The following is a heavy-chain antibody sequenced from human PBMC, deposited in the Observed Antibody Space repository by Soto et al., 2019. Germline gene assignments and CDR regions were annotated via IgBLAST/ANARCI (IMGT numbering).Heavy chain of an antibody. D-gene: IGHD3-22*01. CDR3: ARTNYYGSSGLYYFDS. J-gene: IGHJ4*02. CDR1: GGSISSGGYY. CDR2: IYYSGNT. V-gene: IGHV4-31*03. Sequence: SETLSLTCTVSGGSISSGGYYWSWVRQHPGKGLEWIGYIYYSGNTYYNPSLKSRVTISVDTSKNQFSLKLSSVTAADTAVYYCARTNYYGSSGLYYFDSWGQGTLVTVSS.